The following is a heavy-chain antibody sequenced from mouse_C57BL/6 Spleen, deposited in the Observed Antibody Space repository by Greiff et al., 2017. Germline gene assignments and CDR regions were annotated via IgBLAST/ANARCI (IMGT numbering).Heavy chain of an antibody. V-gene: IGHV2-9*01. Sequence: VQLVESGPGLVAPSQSLSITCTVSGFSLTSYGVDWVRQPPGKGLEWLGVIWGGGSTNYNSALMSRLSISKDNSKSQVFLKMNSRQTDDTAMYYCAKRGDDYDGAWFAYWGQGTLVTVAA. CDR3: AKRGDDYDGAWFAY. CDR2: IWGGGST. J-gene: IGHJ3*01. D-gene: IGHD2-4*01. CDR1: GFSLTSYG.